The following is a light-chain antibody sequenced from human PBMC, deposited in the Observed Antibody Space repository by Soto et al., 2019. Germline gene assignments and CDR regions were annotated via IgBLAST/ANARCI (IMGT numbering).Light chain of an antibody. CDR2: KAS. Sequence: DIQMTQSPSTLSASVGDRVTITCRASQSISSWLAWYQQKPGKAPKLLIYKASSLESGVPSRFSGSGSGTEFTLTISSLQPDDFATYYCQQYNIYSIGQGTKVEIK. V-gene: IGKV1-5*03. J-gene: IGKJ1*01. CDR3: QQYNIYS. CDR1: QSISSW.